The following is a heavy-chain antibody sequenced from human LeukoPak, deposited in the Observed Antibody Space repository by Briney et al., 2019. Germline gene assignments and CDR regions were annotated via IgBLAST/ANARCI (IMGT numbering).Heavy chain of an antibody. CDR3: AKDLGDYGDYGNYYYYGMDV. J-gene: IGHJ6*02. D-gene: IGHD4-17*01. CDR1: GFTFGRYA. CDR2: ISGSGGST. V-gene: IGHV3-23*01. Sequence: GGSLRLSCAASGFTFGRYAMSWVRQAPGKGLEWVSGISGSGGSTYYADSVKGRFTISRDNSKNTLYLQMNSLRAEDTAVYYCAKDLGDYGDYGNYYYYGMDVWGQGTTVTVFS.